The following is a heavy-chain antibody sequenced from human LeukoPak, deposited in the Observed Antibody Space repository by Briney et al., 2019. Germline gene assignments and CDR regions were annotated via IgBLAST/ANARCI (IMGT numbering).Heavy chain of an antibody. CDR2: ISSSSSTI. CDR3: ARSYGDYYYYYDMDV. V-gene: IGHV3-48*03. Sequence: GGSLRLSCAASGFTFSTYEMNWVRQAPGKGLEWVSYISSSSSTIYYADSVKGRFTISRDNAKNSLYLQINSLRAEDTAVYYCARSYGDYYYYYDMDVWGQGTTVTVSS. D-gene: IGHD4-17*01. CDR1: GFTFSTYE. J-gene: IGHJ6*02.